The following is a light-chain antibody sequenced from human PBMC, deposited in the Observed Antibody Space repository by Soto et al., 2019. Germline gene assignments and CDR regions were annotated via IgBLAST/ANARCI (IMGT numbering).Light chain of an antibody. Sequence: IGLTQSPGSVSLSPWEIGTLSCMASQSVSSSYLAWYQQKPGQAPRLLIYAASTRATGVSARFSGSKSGTDFTLTIRGLEPEDAAVYYCQQYRSSPITFGEGTRLEI. CDR3: QQYRSSPIT. V-gene: IGKV3-20*01. J-gene: IGKJ5*01. CDR2: AAS. CDR1: QSVSSSY.